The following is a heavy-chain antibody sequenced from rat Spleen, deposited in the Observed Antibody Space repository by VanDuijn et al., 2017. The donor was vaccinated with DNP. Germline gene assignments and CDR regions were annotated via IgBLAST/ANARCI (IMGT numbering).Heavy chain of an antibody. CDR1: GFAFSDHA. Sequence: EVQLVESGGGLVQPGRSLKLSCAASGFAFSDHAMAWVRQAPKKGLEWVATISYDGSRSNYRDSVKGRFTVSRDDATSTLYLQMDSLRSEDTATYYCTRGGTYYFDFWGPGTMVTVSS. CDR3: TRGGTYYFDF. D-gene: IGHD1-9*01. J-gene: IGHJ1*01. V-gene: IGHV5-7*01. CDR2: ISYDGSRS.